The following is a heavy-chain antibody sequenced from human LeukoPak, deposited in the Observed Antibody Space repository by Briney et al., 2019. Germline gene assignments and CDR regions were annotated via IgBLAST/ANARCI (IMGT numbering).Heavy chain of an antibody. D-gene: IGHD5-12*01. CDR2: INSGGVT. CDR3: ARGRSTTTIFDY. J-gene: IGHJ4*02. V-gene: IGHV3-53*01. Sequence: GGSLRLSCAASGFTVSGYFMARVRQAPGKGLQWVSHINSGGVTEDADSVKGRFTVSRDTSRNTLYLQMSSLRAEDTAIYYCARGRSTTTIFDYWGQGTLVTVSS. CDR1: GFTVSGYF.